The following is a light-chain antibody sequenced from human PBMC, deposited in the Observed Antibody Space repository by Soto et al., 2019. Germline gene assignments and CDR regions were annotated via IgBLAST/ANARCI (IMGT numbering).Light chain of an antibody. Sequence: EIVLTQSPGTLSLSPGERATLSCRASQSLSSSFLAWYQQKGGQAPRLLIYRASSRATGIPDRFSGSGSGTDFTLTISRLEPEDFAVYYCQQYGSLLTFGGGTKVEIK. J-gene: IGKJ4*01. CDR2: RAS. V-gene: IGKV3-20*01. CDR3: QQYGSLLT. CDR1: QSLSSSF.